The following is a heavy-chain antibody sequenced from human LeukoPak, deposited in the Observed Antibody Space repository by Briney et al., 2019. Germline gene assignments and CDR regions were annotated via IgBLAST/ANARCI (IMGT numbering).Heavy chain of an antibody. D-gene: IGHD3-10*01. Sequence: KPSETLSLXCTVSGGSISSYYWSWSRQPAGKGLEWIGRIYTSGSTNYNPSLKSRVTMSVDTSKNQFSLKLSSVTAADTAVYYCARDSDRLILDYYASGSSNLNWFDPWGQGTLVTVSS. J-gene: IGHJ5*02. CDR3: ARDSDRLILDYYASGSSNLNWFDP. CDR2: IYTSGST. CDR1: GGSISSYY. V-gene: IGHV4-4*07.